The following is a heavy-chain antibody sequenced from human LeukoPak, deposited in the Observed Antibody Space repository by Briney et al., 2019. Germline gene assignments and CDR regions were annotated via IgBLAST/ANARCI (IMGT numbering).Heavy chain of an antibody. CDR3: AKGQGGEGHAFDI. CDR1: GGTFSSYA. V-gene: IGHV1-69*04. Sequence: SVKVSCKASGGTFSSYAISWVRQAPGQGLEWMGRIIPILGIANYAQKFQGRVTITADKSTSTAYMELSSLRSEDTAVYYCAKGQGGEGHAFDIWGQGTMVTVSS. CDR2: IIPILGIA. J-gene: IGHJ3*02. D-gene: IGHD3-16*01.